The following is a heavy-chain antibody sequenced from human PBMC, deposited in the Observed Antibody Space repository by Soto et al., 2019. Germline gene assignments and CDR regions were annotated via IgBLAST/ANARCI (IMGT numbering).Heavy chain of an antibody. D-gene: IGHD6-6*01. CDR2: ISSNGGST. V-gene: IGHV3-64*01. J-gene: IGHJ6*03. CDR1: GFPCSSYA. Sequence: GGSLRLSCASSGFPCSSYAMHWVRQAPGKGLEYVSAISSNGGSTYYANSVKGRFTISRDNSKNTLYLQMGSLRAEDMAVYYCARGGSSSYYYYYYMDVWGKGTTVTVSS. CDR3: ARGGSSSYYYYYYMDV.